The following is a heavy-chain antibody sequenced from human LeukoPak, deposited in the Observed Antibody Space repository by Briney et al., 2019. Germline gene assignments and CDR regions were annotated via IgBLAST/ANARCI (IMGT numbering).Heavy chain of an antibody. J-gene: IGHJ4*02. D-gene: IGHD2-15*01. V-gene: IGHV1-2*02. CDR2: INPQSGDT. CDR1: GFHFFTYY. Sequence: GASVKVSCKTSGFHFFTYYIHWVRQAPGQGLDWVGWINPQSGDTKYAQKFQDRVTVTSDASINTAYMELSRLRSDDTAVYYCATDPGYSGMDHWGQGSLVTVSS. CDR3: ATDPGYSGMDH.